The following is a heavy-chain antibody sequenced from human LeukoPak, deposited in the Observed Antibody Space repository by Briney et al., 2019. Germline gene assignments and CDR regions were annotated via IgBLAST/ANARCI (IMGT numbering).Heavy chain of an antibody. Sequence: PGRSLRLSCAASGFTFSSYGMHWVRQAPGKGLEWVAVLSYDGSKFHYADSVQGRFTISRDNTNDILVLQMRSLRAEDTAVYYCAKDSVDTSMILDFWGQGTLVTDSS. D-gene: IGHD5-18*01. CDR3: AKDSVDTSMILDF. J-gene: IGHJ4*02. CDR1: GFTFSSYG. V-gene: IGHV3-30*18. CDR2: LSYDGSKF.